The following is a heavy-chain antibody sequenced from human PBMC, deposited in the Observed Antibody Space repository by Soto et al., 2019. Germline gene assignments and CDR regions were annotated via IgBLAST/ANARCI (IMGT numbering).Heavy chain of an antibody. CDR3: SRDIVVVVTATSYYYYGMDV. D-gene: IGHD2-15*01. J-gene: IGHJ6*02. V-gene: IGHV1-69*13. CDR1: GGTSSSYA. Sequence: SVKVSCKASGGTSSSYALSWVRQAPGQGLEWMGGIIPIFGTAYYAQKFQGRISITADESTSTASMEMISLRHEDTAGYYCSRDIVVVVTATSYYYYGMDVCGQGTTVTVSS. CDR2: IIPIFGTA.